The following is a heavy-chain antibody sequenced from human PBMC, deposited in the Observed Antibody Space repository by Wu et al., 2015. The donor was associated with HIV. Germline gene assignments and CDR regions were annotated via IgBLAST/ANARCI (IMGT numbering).Heavy chain of an antibody. D-gene: IGHD3-10*01. J-gene: IGHJ4*02. V-gene: IGHV1-18*01. Sequence: QVQLVQSGAEVKRSGASVKVSCKASGYSFTNFDINWVRQATGQGLEWVGWISVQHGFTNYGQNFQGRVTMTTDTSTNTVYMELRTLKSDDTAIYYCAREGNSNSPRGDTYSLDYWGQGTLVTVSS. CDR3: AREGNSNSPRGDTYSLDY. CDR1: GYSFTNFD. CDR2: ISVQHGFT.